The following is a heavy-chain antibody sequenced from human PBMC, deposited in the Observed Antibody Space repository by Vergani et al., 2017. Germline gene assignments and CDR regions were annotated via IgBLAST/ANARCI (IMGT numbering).Heavy chain of an antibody. J-gene: IGHJ2*01. V-gene: IGHV3-49*04. CDR1: GFTSGDYA. Sequence: EVQLVESGGGFVQPGRSLRLSCTASGFTSGDYAMSWVRHAPGKGLEWVGFIRSKAYGGTTEYAAAVKGRFTISRDDSKSIAYLQMNSLKTEDTAVYYCTRGCIAVAGNYWFFDLWGRGTLVTVSS. CDR2: IRSKAYGGTT. CDR3: TRGCIAVAGNYWFFDL. D-gene: IGHD6-19*01.